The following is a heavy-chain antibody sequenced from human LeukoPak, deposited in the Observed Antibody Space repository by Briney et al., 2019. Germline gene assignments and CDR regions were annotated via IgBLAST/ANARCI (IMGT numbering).Heavy chain of an antibody. D-gene: IGHD3-9*01. Sequence: PGGSLRLSCAASGFTFSSYAMSWVRQAPGKGLEWVSAISGSGGSTYYADSVKGRFTISRDNSKNTLYLQMNSLRAEDTAVYYCAKDFACGQSCGRYFDWLPLDYWGQGTLVTVSS. J-gene: IGHJ4*02. CDR2: ISGSGGST. V-gene: IGHV3-23*01. CDR3: AKDFACGQSCGRYFDWLPLDY. CDR1: GFTFSSYA.